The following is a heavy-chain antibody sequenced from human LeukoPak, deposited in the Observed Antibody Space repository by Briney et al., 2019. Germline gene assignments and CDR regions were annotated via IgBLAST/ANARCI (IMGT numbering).Heavy chain of an antibody. CDR3: ASGGSGYDSSGYYPHFDY. Sequence: GGSLRLSCAASGFTFSSHWMSWVRQAPGKGLEWVANIKQDGSEEYYVDSVKGRFTISRDNVKNSLYLQMNSLRDEDTAVYYCASGGSGYDSSGYYPHFDYWGQGTLVTVSS. J-gene: IGHJ4*02. CDR2: IKQDGSEE. CDR1: GFTFSSHW. V-gene: IGHV3-7*01. D-gene: IGHD3-22*01.